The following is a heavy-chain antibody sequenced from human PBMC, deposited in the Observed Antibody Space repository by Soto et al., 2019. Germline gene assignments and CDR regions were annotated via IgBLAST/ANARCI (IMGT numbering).Heavy chain of an antibody. Sequence: GGSLRLSCAASGFTFDDYTMHWVRQAPGKGLEWVSLISWDGGSTYYADSVKGRFTISRDNSKNSLYLQMNSLRTEDTALYYCAKDLRSALALYAFDIWGQGTMVTVSS. V-gene: IGHV3-43*01. CDR3: AKDLRSALALYAFDI. CDR1: GFTFDDYT. J-gene: IGHJ3*02. CDR2: ISWDGGST.